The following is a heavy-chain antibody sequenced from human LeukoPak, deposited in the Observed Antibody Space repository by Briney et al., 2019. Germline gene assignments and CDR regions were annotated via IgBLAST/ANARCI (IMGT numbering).Heavy chain of an antibody. D-gene: IGHD2-2*01. CDR1: GYTLTELS. Sequence: ASVKVSCKVSGYTLTELSMHWVRQAPGKGLEWMGGFDPEDGETIYAQKFQGRVTMTEDTSTDTAYMELSSLRSEDTAVYSCATVAVVPAAFDYWGQGTLVTVSS. CDR2: FDPEDGET. V-gene: IGHV1-24*01. J-gene: IGHJ4*02. CDR3: ATVAVVPAAFDY.